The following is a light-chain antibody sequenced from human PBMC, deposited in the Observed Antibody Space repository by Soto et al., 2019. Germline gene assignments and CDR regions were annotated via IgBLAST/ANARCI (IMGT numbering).Light chain of an antibody. V-gene: IGKV1-5*03. J-gene: IGKJ1*01. CDR3: LQDINYPWT. CDR2: RAS. Sequence: IQMTQSPSTLSASVGDRVTITCRASQDIGTWLAWYQQKPEKAPKVLIYRASHLESGVPPRFSGSGSGTDFTLAISSLQPEDSATYYCLQDINYPWTFGQGTKVDI. CDR1: QDIGTW.